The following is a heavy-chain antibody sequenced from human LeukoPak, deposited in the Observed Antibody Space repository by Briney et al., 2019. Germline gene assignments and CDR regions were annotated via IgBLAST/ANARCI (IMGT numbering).Heavy chain of an antibody. V-gene: IGHV3-21*01. CDR2: ISSSSSYI. D-gene: IGHD3-22*01. CDR3: ARGDSSGYYSYGMDV. J-gene: IGHJ6*02. Sequence: PGGSLRLSCAASGFTFSSYSMNWVRQAPGKGLEWVSSISSSSSYIYYADSVKGRFTISRDNAKNSLYLQMNSLRAEDTAVYYCARGDSSGYYSYGMDVWGQGITVTVSS. CDR1: GFTFSSYS.